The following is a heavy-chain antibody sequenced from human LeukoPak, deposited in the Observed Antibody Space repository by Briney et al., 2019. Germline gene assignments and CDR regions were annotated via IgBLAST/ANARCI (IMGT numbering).Heavy chain of an antibody. V-gene: IGHV4-34*01. Sequence: SETLSLTCAVSGGSFNGYSYTWIRQPPGKGLEWIGEIIHSGGTSYNPSLKSRLTILVDTSREQFSLKLTSVTAADTALYFCARGPLAFRRVAGIFSWGRGTQVTVSS. CDR2: IIHSGGT. CDR1: GGSFNGYS. CDR3: ARGPLAFRRVAGIFS. J-gene: IGHJ5*02. D-gene: IGHD6-19*01.